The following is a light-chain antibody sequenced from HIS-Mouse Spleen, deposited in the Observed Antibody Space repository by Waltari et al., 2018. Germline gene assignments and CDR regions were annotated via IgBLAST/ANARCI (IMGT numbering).Light chain of an antibody. V-gene: IGKV1-13*02. J-gene: IGKJ5*01. CDR1: QGISSA. Sequence: AIQLTQSPSSLSASVGDRVTITCRASQGISSALAWYQQKPGKAPKLLIYDASSLESGVPSRFSGSGSGTDFTHTISSLQPEDFATYYCQQFNSYPITFGQGTRLEIK. CDR2: DAS. CDR3: QQFNSYPIT.